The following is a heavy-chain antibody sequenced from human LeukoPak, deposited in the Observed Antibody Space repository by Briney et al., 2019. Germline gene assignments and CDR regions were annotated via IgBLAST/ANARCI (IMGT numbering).Heavy chain of an antibody. V-gene: IGHV4-39*07. Sequence: SETLSLTCTVSGGSISSSDYYWGWIRQPPGKGLEWIGGIYYSVTTYYNPSLKSRVTISVDTSKNQFSLKLNSVTAADTAVYYCARDRLRWPKIDYWGQGTLVTVSS. CDR1: GGSISSSDYY. CDR2: IYYSVTT. J-gene: IGHJ4*02. D-gene: IGHD4-23*01. CDR3: ARDRLRWPKIDY.